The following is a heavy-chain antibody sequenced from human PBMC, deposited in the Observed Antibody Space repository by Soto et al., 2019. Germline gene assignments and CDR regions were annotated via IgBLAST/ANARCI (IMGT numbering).Heavy chain of an antibody. CDR2: IKSKTDGGTT. V-gene: IGHV3-15*01. D-gene: IGHD3-16*01. CDR1: GFTLSNAW. J-gene: IGHJ6*02. Sequence: PGGSLRLSCAASGFTLSNAWMRWVRQAPGKGLEWVGRIKSKTDGGTTDYAAPVKGRFTISRDDSKNTLYLQMNSRKTEDTAVYYCTAFSIIFIFRAPYYGMDVWGQGTSVTVYS. CDR3: TAFSIIFIFRAPYYGMDV.